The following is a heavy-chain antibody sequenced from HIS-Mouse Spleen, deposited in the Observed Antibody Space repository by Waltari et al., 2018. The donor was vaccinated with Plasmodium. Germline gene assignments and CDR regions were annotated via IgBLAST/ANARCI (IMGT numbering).Heavy chain of an antibody. Sequence: QVQLQQWGAGLLKPSETLSLTCAVYGGSFSGYYWRWLRQPPGKGLEWIGEINHSGSTNYNPTLKSRVTISVDTSKNQFSLKLSSVTAADTAVYYCARAYYDFWSGYRFDYWGQGTLVTVSS. J-gene: IGHJ4*02. CDR2: INHSGST. V-gene: IGHV4-34*01. CDR1: GGSFSGYY. D-gene: IGHD3-3*01. CDR3: ARAYYDFWSGYRFDY.